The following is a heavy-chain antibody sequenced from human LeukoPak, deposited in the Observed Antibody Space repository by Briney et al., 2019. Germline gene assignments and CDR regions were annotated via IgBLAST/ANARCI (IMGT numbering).Heavy chain of an antibody. CDR3: ADTLLRHDSSGYDAFDI. CDR1: GFTFSSYG. V-gene: IGHV3-30*02. J-gene: IGHJ3*02. Sequence: GGSLRLSCAASGFTFSSYGMHWVRQAPGKGLEWVAFIRYDGSNKYYADSVKGRFTISRGNSKNTLYLQMNSLRAEDTAVYYCADTLLRHDSSGYDAFDIWGQGTMVTVSS. CDR2: IRYDGSNK. D-gene: IGHD3-22*01.